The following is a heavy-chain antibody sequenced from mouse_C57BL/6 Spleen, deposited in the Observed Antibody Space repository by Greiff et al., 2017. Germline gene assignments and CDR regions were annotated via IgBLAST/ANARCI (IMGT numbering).Heavy chain of an antibody. D-gene: IGHD1-1*01. V-gene: IGHV14-2*01. CDR1: GFNIKDYY. Sequence: EVQLQQSGAELVKPGASVKLSCTASGFNIKDYYMHWVKQRTEQGLEWIGRIDPEDGETKYAPKFQGKAPITADTSSNTAYLQLSSLTSEDTAVYYCARSYGSSPLYWYFDVWGTGTTVTVSS. CDR3: ARSYGSSPLYWYFDV. CDR2: IDPEDGET. J-gene: IGHJ1*03.